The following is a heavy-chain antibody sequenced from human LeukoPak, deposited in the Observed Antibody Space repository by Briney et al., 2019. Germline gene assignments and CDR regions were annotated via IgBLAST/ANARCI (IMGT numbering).Heavy chain of an antibody. J-gene: IGHJ3*02. CDR1: SGSISGYY. D-gene: IGHD5-18*01. CDR3: VGYTYALRAFDI. Sequence: SETLSLTCTVSSGSISGYYWSWIRQPPGKGLEWIGYIYYSGSTNYNPSLKSRVTISLDTSNNQFSLKLSSVTAADTAVYYCVGYTYALRAFDIWGQGTMVTVSS. CDR2: IYYSGST. V-gene: IGHV4-59*01.